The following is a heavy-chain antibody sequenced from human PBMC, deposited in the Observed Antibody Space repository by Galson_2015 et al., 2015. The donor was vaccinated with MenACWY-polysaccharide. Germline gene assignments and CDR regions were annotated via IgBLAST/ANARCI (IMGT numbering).Heavy chain of an antibody. D-gene: IGHD3-3*01. V-gene: IGHV3-74*01. CDR1: GYRFSSYG. J-gene: IGHJ5*02. Sequence: SLRLSCAASGYRFSSYGIHWVRQVPGKGLVWVSRISSDGSSTSYADSVKGRFTISRDNAKNTLHQQMNSLRAEDTAVYYCAKDSTDFWSVAGRFDHWGQGTLVTVSS. CDR3: AKDSTDFWSVAGRFDH. CDR2: ISSDGSST.